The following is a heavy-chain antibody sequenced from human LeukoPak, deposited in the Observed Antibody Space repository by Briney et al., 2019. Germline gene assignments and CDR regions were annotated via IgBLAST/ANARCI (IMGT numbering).Heavy chain of an antibody. D-gene: IGHD4-17*01. V-gene: IGHV4-59*01. Sequence: SETLSLTCTVSGGSISSYYWSWIRRPPGKGLEWIGYIYYSGSTNYNPSLKSRVTISVDTSKNQFSLKLSSVTAADTAVYYCARGGGYGDYRSFDYWGQGTLVTVSS. CDR2: IYYSGST. CDR3: ARGGGYGDYRSFDY. J-gene: IGHJ4*02. CDR1: GGSISSYY.